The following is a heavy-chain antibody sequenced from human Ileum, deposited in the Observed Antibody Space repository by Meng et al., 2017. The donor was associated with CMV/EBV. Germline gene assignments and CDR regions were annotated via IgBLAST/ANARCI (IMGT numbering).Heavy chain of an antibody. CDR2: INHSGST. CDR1: GGFFSGYY. V-gene: IGHV4-34*01. Sequence: TCAVYGGFFSGYYRSWIRQPPGKGLEWIGEINHSGSTNYTPSLKSRVTTSVDTSKNQFLLKLSAVTAADTAVYYWARGQFLNGFDPWGQGTLVTVSS. CDR3: ARGQFLNGFDP. J-gene: IGHJ5*02.